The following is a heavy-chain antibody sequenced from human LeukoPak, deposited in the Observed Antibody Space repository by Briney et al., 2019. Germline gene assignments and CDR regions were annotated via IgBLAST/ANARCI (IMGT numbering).Heavy chain of an antibody. CDR1: GFTFSSYA. J-gene: IGHJ4*02. CDR3: ATPPDSRSHYFDY. D-gene: IGHD3-3*01. Sequence: GGSLRLSCAASGFTFSSYAMSWVRQAPGKGLEWVSAISGSGGSTYYADSVKGRFTISRDNSKNTLYLQMNSLRPEDTAVYYCATPPDSRSHYFDYWGQGTLVTVSS. CDR2: ISGSGGST. V-gene: IGHV3-23*01.